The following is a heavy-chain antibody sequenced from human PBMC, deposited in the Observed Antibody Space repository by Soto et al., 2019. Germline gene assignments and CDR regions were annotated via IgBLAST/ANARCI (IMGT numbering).Heavy chain of an antibody. CDR1: GGSISSYY. V-gene: IGHV4-4*07. D-gene: IGHD3-22*01. Sequence: PSETLSLTCTVSGGSISSYYWSWIRHPAGQGLEWIGRIYTSGSTNYNPSLKSRVTMSVDTSKNQFSLKLSSVTAADTAVYYCARVRISTDYYYDSREYYFDYWGQGTLVTSPQ. J-gene: IGHJ4*02. CDR2: IYTSGST. CDR3: ARVRISTDYYYDSREYYFDY.